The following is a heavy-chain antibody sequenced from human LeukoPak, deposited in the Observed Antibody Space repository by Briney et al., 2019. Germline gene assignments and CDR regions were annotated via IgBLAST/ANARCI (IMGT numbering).Heavy chain of an antibody. Sequence: GESLKISFQGSGYSFTSYWIGWVRQMPGKGLEWMGIIYPGDSDTRYSPSFQGQVTISADKSISTAYLQWSSLKASDTAMYYCARGARGYSYGYDYWGQGTLVTVSS. CDR1: GYSFTSYW. D-gene: IGHD5-18*01. J-gene: IGHJ4*02. V-gene: IGHV5-51*01. CDR3: ARGARGYSYGYDY. CDR2: IYPGDSDT.